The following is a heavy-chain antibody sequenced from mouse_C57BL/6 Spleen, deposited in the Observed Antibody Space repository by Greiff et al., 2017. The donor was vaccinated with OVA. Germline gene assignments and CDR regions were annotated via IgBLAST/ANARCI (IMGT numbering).Heavy chain of an antibody. CDR2: LYPGDGDT. CDR3: ARGNPYAMGY. V-gene: IGHV1-80*01. CDR1: GYAFSSYW. Sequence: QVQLKESGAELVKPGASVKISCKASGYAFSSYWMNWVKQRPGKGLEWIGQLYPGDGDTNYNGKFKGKATLTADKSSSTAYMQLSSLTSEDSAVYFCARGNPYAMGYWGQGTSVTVSS. D-gene: IGHD2-1*01. J-gene: IGHJ4*01.